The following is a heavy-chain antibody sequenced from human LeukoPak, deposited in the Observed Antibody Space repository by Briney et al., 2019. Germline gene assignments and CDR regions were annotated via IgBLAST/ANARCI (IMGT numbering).Heavy chain of an antibody. CDR3: AKRVYNGYFFDY. V-gene: IGHV3-23*01. CDR2: ISGSGGST. Sequence: GGSLRLSCAASGFTFSSHAMSWVRQAPGKGLEWVSAISGSGGSTYYADSVKGRFTISRDNSKNTLYLQMSSLRADDTAVYYCAKRVYNGYFFDYWGQGTLVTVSS. D-gene: IGHD2-8*01. J-gene: IGHJ4*02. CDR1: GFTFSSHA.